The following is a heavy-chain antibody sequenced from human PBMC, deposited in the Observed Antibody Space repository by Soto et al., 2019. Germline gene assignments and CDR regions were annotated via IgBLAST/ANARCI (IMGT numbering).Heavy chain of an antibody. CDR2: SFYRGST. Sequence: QLQLQESGPGLVKPSETLSLTCTVSGGSINSRSHYWGWIRQSPGKHLEWIGSSFYRGSTHYNPSLKTRVTRSVDTSKNQVSLKLYSVTAADTALYYCATADGFGVVTPFFEYWGQGILVTVSS. V-gene: IGHV4-39*01. CDR3: ATADGFGVVTPFFEY. CDR1: GGSINSRSHY. J-gene: IGHJ4*02. D-gene: IGHD3-3*01.